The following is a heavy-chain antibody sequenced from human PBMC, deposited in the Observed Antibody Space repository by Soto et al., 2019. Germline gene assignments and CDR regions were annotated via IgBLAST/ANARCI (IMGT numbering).Heavy chain of an antibody. J-gene: IGHJ3*01. CDR2: IYYSGST. CDR3: ASQDGRSWGAHAFDV. Sequence: PSETLSLTCTVSGGSISSGDYYWSWIRQPPGKGLEWIGYIYYSGSTYYNPSLKSRVTISVDTSKNQFSLKLSSVTAADTAVYYCASQDGRSWGAHAFDVWGQGTMVTVSS. V-gene: IGHV4-30-4*01. CDR1: GGSISSGDYY. D-gene: IGHD3-16*01.